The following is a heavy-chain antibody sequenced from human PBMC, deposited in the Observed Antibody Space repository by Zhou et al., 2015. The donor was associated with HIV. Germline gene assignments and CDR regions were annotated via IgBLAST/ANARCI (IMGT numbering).Heavy chain of an antibody. V-gene: IGHV1-69*04. J-gene: IGHJ4*02. CDR3: ARGKQNYYDSSGYLPFDY. D-gene: IGHD3-22*01. CDR1: GGTFSGSD. CDR2: ITPMFDME. Sequence: LVQSGTEVRKPGSSVNVSCKASGGTFSGSDISWVRQAPGQGLEWMGSITPMFDMETYAEKFRARLTITVDKSTSAAYMELNRLTSEDAAVYYCARGKQNYYDSSGYLPFDYWAREPWSPSPQ.